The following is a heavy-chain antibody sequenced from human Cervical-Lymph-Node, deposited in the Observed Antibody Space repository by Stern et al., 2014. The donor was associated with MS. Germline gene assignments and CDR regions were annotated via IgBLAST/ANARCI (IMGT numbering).Heavy chain of an antibody. D-gene: IGHD3-16*01. CDR3: ARDRGLIDY. CDR2: INPNSGDT. Sequence: MQLVESGAEVKKPGASVKVSCKTSGYTFTGHYTHWVRQAPGQGLEWMGWINPNSGDTSYAQKFQGRVTMTRDMSMSTVYMELSSLISDDTAVYYCARDRGLIDYWGQGTLVTVSS. V-gene: IGHV1-2*02. J-gene: IGHJ4*02. CDR1: GYTFTGHY.